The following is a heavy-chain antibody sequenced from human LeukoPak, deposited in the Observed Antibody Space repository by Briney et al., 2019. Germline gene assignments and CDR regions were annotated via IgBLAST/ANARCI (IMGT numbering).Heavy chain of an antibody. CDR3: ARGCSYGRRYFDY. V-gene: IGHV4-34*01. D-gene: IGHD5-18*01. J-gene: IGHJ4*02. CDR2: INHSGST. Sequence: SETLSLTCAVYGGSFSGYYWSWIRQPPGKGLEWIGEINHSGSTNYNPSLKSRVTISVDTSKNQFSLKLSSVTAADTAVYYCARGCSYGRRYFDYWGQGTLVTVSS. CDR1: GGSFSGYY.